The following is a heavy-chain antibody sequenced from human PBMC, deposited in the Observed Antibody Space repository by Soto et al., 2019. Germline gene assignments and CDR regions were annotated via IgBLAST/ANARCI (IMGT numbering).Heavy chain of an antibody. J-gene: IGHJ4*02. D-gene: IGHD3-22*01. Sequence: LSLTCAVYGGSFSAYYWTWVRQSPGKGLEWIGEINHSGSTNYNPSLESRVTISVDTSKNQFSLNLNSVTAADTAVYYCASLPESTTMTTHYWGQGTLVTVSS. CDR2: INHSGST. V-gene: IGHV4-34*01. CDR1: GGSFSAYY. CDR3: ASLPESTTMTTHY.